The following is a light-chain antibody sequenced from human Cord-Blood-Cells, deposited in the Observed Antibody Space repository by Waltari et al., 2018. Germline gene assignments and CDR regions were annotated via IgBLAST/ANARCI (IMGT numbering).Light chain of an antibody. V-gene: IGKV1-16*02. J-gene: IGKJ2*03. Sequence: EIQITQPPPPLPAPVGARVTITWRASQGISNYLAWFPQKPGKAPKSLVYAASSLESGVSTKFSGSGSGTDFTLTISSQQPEDFATYYCKQYNSYPYSFGPETKLEIK. CDR1: QGISNY. CDR3: KQYNSYPYS. CDR2: AAS.